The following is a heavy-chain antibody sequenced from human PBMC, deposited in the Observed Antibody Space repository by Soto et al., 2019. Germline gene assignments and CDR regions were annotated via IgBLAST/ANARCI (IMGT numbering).Heavy chain of an antibody. CDR1: GFTVSSNY. Sequence: GGSLRLSCAASGFTVSSNYMSWVRRAPGKGLEWVSVIYSGGSTYYADSVKGRFTISRDNSKNTLYLQMNSLRAEDTAVYYCARTLTDYYYMDVWGKGTTVTV. V-gene: IGHV3-66*01. CDR3: ARTLTDYYYMDV. CDR2: IYSGGST. J-gene: IGHJ6*03.